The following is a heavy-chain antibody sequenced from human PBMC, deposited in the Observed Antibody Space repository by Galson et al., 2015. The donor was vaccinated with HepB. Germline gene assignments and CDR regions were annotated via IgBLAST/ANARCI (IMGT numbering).Heavy chain of an antibody. J-gene: IGHJ3*02. V-gene: IGHV3-11*01. Sequence: SLRLSCAASGFTFSDYYMSWIRQAPGKGLEWVSYISSTGSTIFYADSLKGRFTNSRDNAENSLYQQMNSLRPEDTAVYYCAREGPSGYYGVDAFDIWGQGTMVTVS. D-gene: IGHD3-3*01. CDR1: GFTFSDYY. CDR2: ISSTGSTI. CDR3: AREGPSGYYGVDAFDI.